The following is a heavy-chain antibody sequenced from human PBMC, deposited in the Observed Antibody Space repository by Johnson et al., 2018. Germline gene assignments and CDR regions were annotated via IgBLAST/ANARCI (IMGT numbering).Heavy chain of an antibody. CDR1: GFIFTSYS. J-gene: IGHJ3*01. CDR2: IWFDGSNK. CDR3: ARDAGVGLQHDAFDV. Sequence: QVQLVESGVGVVRPGRSLRLSCAASGFIFTSYSMHWVRQAPGKGLEWVAVIWFDGSNKYYADFVKGRFTISRDKSKDTLSLHMNPLRAEDTAVSYCARDAGVGLQHDAFDVWGQGTMVIVSS. V-gene: IGHV3-33*01. D-gene: IGHD5-24*01.